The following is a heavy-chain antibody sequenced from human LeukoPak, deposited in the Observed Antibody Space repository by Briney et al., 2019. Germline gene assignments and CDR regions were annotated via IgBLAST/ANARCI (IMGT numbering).Heavy chain of an antibody. D-gene: IGHD5-12*01. Sequence: GGSLRLSCAASGFIFSNYGMHWVRQAPGKGLEWVAVIYYGGSNDKYADSVKGRFTISRDNSKNTLYLQMNSLRAEDTAVYYCAKPLSGYSYYFDYWGQGTLVTVSS. CDR1: GFIFSNYG. J-gene: IGHJ4*02. CDR2: IYYGGSND. V-gene: IGHV3-30*18. CDR3: AKPLSGYSYYFDY.